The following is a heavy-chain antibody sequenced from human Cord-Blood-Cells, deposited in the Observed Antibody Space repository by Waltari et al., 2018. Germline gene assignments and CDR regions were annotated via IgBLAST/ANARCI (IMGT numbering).Heavy chain of an antibody. CDR2: IDSGGRK. CDR1: GFTVSSNY. CDR3: ARDSLGGDYDAFDI. D-gene: IGHD4-17*01. V-gene: IGHV3-53*02. Sequence: EVQLVETGGGLIQPGGSLRLSCAASGFTVSSNYMSWVRQAPGKGLEWVSVIDSGGRKYNAGSVKGRFTISRDNSKNTLYLQMNSLRAEDTAVYYCARDSLGGDYDAFDIWGQGTMVTVSS. J-gene: IGHJ3*02.